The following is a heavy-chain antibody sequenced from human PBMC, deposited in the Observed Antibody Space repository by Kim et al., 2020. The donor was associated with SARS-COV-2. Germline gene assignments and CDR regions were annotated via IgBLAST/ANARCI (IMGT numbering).Heavy chain of an antibody. CDR2: IYYSGST. J-gene: IGHJ6*03. CDR1: GGSISSSSYY. V-gene: IGHV4-39*01. Sequence: SETLSLTCTVSGGSISSSSYYWGWIRQPPGKGLEWIGSIYYSGSTYYNPSLKSRVTISVDTSKNQFSLKLSSVTAADTAVYYCARGNIVVVPAAMDYYYYMDVWGKGTPVTVSS. D-gene: IGHD2-2*01. CDR3: ARGNIVVVPAAMDYYYYMDV.